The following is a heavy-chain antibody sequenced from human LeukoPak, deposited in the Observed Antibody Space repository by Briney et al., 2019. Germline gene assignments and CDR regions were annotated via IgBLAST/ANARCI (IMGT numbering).Heavy chain of an antibody. Sequence: SETLSLTCTVSGGSISSYYWSWIRQPPGKGLEWIGYIYYSGSTNYNPSLKSRVTISVDTSKNQFSLKLSSVTAADTAVYYCARDAFGSGSYNWFDPWGQGTLVTVPS. V-gene: IGHV4-59*01. CDR3: ARDAFGSGSYNWFDP. J-gene: IGHJ5*02. D-gene: IGHD1-26*01. CDR2: IYYSGST. CDR1: GGSISSYY.